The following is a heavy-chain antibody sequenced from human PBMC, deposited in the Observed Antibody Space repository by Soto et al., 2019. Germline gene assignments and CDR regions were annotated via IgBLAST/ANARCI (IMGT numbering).Heavy chain of an antibody. J-gene: IGHJ5*02. V-gene: IGHV3-23*01. CDR1: GFTFSSYA. Sequence: EVQLLESGGGLVQPGGSLRLSCAASGFTFSSYAMRWVRQAPGKGLEWVSAISGSGGSTYYADSVKGRFTISRDNSKNTLYLQMNSLRADDTAVYYYAKATRYNWNPNWFDPWGQGTLLTVSS. D-gene: IGHD1-20*01. CDR2: ISGSGGST. CDR3: AKATRYNWNPNWFDP.